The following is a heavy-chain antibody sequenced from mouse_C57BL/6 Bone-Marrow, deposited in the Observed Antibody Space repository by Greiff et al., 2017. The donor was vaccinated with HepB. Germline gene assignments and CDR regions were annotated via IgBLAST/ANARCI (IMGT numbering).Heavy chain of an antibody. V-gene: IGHV14-4*01. CDR3: TTYGSSPDY. Sequence: EVQLQESGAELVRPGASVKLSCTASGFNIKDDYMHWVKQRPEQGLEWIGWIDPENGDTEYASKFQGKATITADTSSNTAYLQLSSLTSEDTAVYYCTTYGSSPDYWGQGTTLTVSS. J-gene: IGHJ2*01. CDR2: IDPENGDT. D-gene: IGHD1-1*01. CDR1: GFNIKDDY.